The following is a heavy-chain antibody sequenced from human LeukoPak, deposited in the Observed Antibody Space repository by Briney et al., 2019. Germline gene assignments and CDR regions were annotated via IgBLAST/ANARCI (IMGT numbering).Heavy chain of an antibody. V-gene: IGHV3-23*01. J-gene: IGHJ5*02. Sequence: PGGSLRLSCAASGFTFSKYAMTWVRQAPGKGLEWVSGISVSGGSTNSAYSLKGRFTISRHNSNNTLYLQMNSLRAEDTAVYYCARAFDPWGQGTLVTVSS. CDR2: ISVSGGST. CDR1: GFTFSKYA. CDR3: ARAFDP.